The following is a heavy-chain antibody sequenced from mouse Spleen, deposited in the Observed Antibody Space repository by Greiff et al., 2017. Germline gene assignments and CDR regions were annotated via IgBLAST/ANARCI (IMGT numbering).Heavy chain of an antibody. CDR3: ARVITTWFAY. Sequence: EVQLQESGGGLVKLGGSLKLSCAASGFTFSSYAMSWVRQTPEKRLEWVATISSGGGNTYYPDSVKGRFTISRDNAKNTLYLQMSSLKSEDTAMYYCARVITTWFAYWGQGTLVTVSA. J-gene: IGHJ3*01. CDR1: GFTFSSYA. D-gene: IGHD2-4*01. V-gene: IGHV5-9-3*01. CDR2: ISSGGGNT.